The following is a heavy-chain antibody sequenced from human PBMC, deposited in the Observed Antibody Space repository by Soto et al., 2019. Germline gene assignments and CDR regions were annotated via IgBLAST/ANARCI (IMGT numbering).Heavy chain of an antibody. CDR2: IYPGDSDT. V-gene: IGHV5-51*01. CDR1: GYSFTSYW. D-gene: IGHD2-2*01. CDR3: AMPLYCSSTSCHPHDAFDI. Sequence: GESLKISCKGSGYSFTSYWIGWVRQMPGKGLEWMGIIYPGDSDTRYSPSFQGQVTISADKSISTAYLQWSSLKASDTAMYYCAMPLYCSSTSCHPHDAFDIWGQGTMVTVSS. J-gene: IGHJ3*02.